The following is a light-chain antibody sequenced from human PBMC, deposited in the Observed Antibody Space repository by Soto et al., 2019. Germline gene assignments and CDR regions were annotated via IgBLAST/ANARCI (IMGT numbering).Light chain of an antibody. CDR3: QQSYSTPLM. V-gene: IGKV1-39*01. CDR2: AAS. CDR1: QNISYY. Sequence: DIQMTQSPSSLSASVGDGVTITCRASQNISYYLNWYQQKPGKAPKLLIYAASSLQSGVPSRFSGSASGTDFTLTISSLQPEDFATYYSQQSYSTPLMFGGGTKVEIK. J-gene: IGKJ4*02.